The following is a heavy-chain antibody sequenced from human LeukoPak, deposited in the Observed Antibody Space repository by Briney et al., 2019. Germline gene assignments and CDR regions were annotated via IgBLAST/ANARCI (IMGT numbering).Heavy chain of an antibody. J-gene: IGHJ5*02. Sequence: PSETLSLTCTVSDGSISSYYWSWIRQPPGKGLEWIGYIYYSGSTNYNPSLKSRVTISVDTSKNQFSLKLSSVTAADTAVYYCARVGHYYDSSGYHWFDPWGQGTLVTVSS. CDR3: ARVGHYYDSSGYHWFDP. V-gene: IGHV4-59*01. D-gene: IGHD3-22*01. CDR1: DGSISSYY. CDR2: IYYSGST.